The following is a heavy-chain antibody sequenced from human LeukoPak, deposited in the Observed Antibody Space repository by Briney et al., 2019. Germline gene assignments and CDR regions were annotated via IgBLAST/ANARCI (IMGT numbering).Heavy chain of an antibody. Sequence: SQTLSLTCTVSGGSISSGSYYWSWIRQPAGKGLEWIGRIYTSGSTNYNPSLKSRVTISVDTSKNQFSLKLSSVTAADTAVYDCARNSGYDSDYFDYWGQGTLVTVSS. J-gene: IGHJ4*02. V-gene: IGHV4-61*02. CDR3: ARNSGYDSDYFDY. CDR1: GGSISSGSYY. CDR2: IYTSGST. D-gene: IGHD5-12*01.